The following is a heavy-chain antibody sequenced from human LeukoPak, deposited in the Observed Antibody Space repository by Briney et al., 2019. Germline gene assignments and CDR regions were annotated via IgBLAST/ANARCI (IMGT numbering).Heavy chain of an antibody. V-gene: IGHV1-2*02. CDR3: ARDRVTGYYFDY. D-gene: IGHD2-21*02. J-gene: IGHJ4*02. CDR1: GYTFTGHY. Sequence: ASVKYSCKASGYTFTGHYIHWVRKAPGQGLEWMGWIHPNTGGTKYAQKFQGRVTMTRDTSSSTAYMELSWLRSDDTAVYFCARDRVTGYYFDYWGQGALVTVSS. CDR2: IHPNTGGT.